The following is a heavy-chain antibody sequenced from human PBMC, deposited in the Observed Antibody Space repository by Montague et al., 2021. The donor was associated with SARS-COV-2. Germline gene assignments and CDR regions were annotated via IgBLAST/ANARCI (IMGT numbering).Heavy chain of an antibody. J-gene: IGHJ4*02. CDR3: ARDDFRWDFDC. V-gene: IGHV4-61*02. Sequence: TLSLTCTVSGDSITSDVSYWSWIRQPAGKGLEWIGRIYTTGSTNYNPSLKGRLTLSLYTSKNQFSLKLVSVTAADTAVYYCARDDFRWDFDCWGQGTLVTVSS. CDR1: GDSITSDVSY. CDR2: IYTTGST. D-gene: IGHD2/OR15-2a*01.